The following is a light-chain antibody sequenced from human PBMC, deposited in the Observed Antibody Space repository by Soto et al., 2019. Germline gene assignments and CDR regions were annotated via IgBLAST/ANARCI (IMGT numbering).Light chain of an antibody. J-gene: IGKJ1*01. V-gene: IGKV3-15*01. Sequence: EIVMTQSPATLSVSPGERATLSCRASQSVSSNLAWYQQKPGQAPRLLIYGASTRTTGIPARFSGSWSGTEFTLTISSLQSEDFAVYCCQQYNSWPPWTFGQGTKVEIK. CDR2: GAS. CDR1: QSVSSN. CDR3: QQYNSWPPWT.